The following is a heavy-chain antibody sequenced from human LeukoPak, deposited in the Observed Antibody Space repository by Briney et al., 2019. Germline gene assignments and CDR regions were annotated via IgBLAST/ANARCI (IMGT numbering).Heavy chain of an antibody. Sequence: ASVKVSCKTSGYSFTDYYMHWVREAPGQGLEGMGWINPNSGGTSSAQKFQGRVTMTRETSISTVYMEVSWLTSDDTAIYYCARADRLHGGPYLIGPWGQGTLVTVSS. CDR2: INPNSGGT. CDR1: GYSFTDYY. J-gene: IGHJ5*02. D-gene: IGHD2-21*01. V-gene: IGHV1-2*02. CDR3: ARADRLHGGPYLIGP.